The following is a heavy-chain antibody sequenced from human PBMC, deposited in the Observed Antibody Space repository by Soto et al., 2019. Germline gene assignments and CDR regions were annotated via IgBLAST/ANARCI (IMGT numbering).Heavy chain of an antibody. V-gene: IGHV3-23*01. CDR3: AKVTAVRGMDV. J-gene: IGHJ6*02. CDR2: LSGSGSST. Sequence: VQLLESGGGLVQPGGSLRLSCAASGFSFSSYAMSWVRQAPGKGLEWVSALSGSGSSTYYADSVKGRFTLSRDNSKSTLYLQMNSLRAEDTAVYYCAKVTAVRGMDVWGQGTTVTVSS. D-gene: IGHD6-19*01. CDR1: GFSFSSYA.